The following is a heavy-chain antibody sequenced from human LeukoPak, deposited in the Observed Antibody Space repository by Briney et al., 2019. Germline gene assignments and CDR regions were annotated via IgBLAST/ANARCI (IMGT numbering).Heavy chain of an antibody. Sequence: ASVKVSCKASGYTFTGYYMHWVRQAPGQGREWMGWISAYNGNTNYAQKLQGRVTMTTDTSTSTAYMELRSLRSDDTAVYYCARVSSSWYGTYYYYMDVWGKGTTVTVSS. CDR2: ISAYNGNT. V-gene: IGHV1-18*04. D-gene: IGHD6-13*01. CDR3: ARVSSSWYGTYYYYMDV. CDR1: GYTFTGYY. J-gene: IGHJ6*03.